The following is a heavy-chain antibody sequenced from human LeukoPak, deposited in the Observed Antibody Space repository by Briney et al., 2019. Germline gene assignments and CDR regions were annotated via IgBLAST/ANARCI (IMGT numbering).Heavy chain of an antibody. V-gene: IGHV1-18*01. Sequence: ASVTVSCTASGYTFPSYGISWGRQAPGQGLEWMGWISAYNGNTNYAQKLQGRVTMTTDTSTSTAYMELRSLRSDDTAVDYCARDRAVAGTKWFDPWGQGTLVTVSS. D-gene: IGHD6-19*01. CDR3: ARDRAVAGTKWFDP. CDR1: GYTFPSYG. CDR2: ISAYNGNT. J-gene: IGHJ5*02.